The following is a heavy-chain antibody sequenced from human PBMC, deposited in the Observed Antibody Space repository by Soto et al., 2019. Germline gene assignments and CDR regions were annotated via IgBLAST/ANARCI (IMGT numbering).Heavy chain of an antibody. J-gene: IGHJ6*02. CDR2: IYPGDSDT. D-gene: IGHD2-2*02. V-gene: IGHV5-51*01. Sequence: PGESLKISCKGSGYSFTSYWIGWVRQMPGKGLEWMGIIYPGDSDTRYSPSFQGQVTISADKSISTAYLQWSSLKASDTAMYYCARHKGHLGYCSSTRCYTTSSDYYYGMDVWGQGTTVTVSS. CDR1: GYSFTSYW. CDR3: ARHKGHLGYCSSTRCYTTSSDYYYGMDV.